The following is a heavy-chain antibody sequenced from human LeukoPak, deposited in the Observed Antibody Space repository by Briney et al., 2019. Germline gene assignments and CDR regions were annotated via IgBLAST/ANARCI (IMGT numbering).Heavy chain of an antibody. CDR1: GFTFSSYG. J-gene: IGHJ4*02. V-gene: IGHV3-30*02. Sequence: GGSLRLSCAASGFTFSSYGMHWVRQAPGKGLEWVAFIRYDGSNRYYADSVEGRFTISRDNAKNSLDLQMSSLRADDTALYYCARSKIDYWGQGTLVTVSS. D-gene: IGHD4-11*01. CDR2: IRYDGSNR. CDR3: ARSKIDY.